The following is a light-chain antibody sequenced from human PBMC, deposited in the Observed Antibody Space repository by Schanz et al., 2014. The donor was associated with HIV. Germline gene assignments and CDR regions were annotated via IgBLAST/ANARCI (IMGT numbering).Light chain of an antibody. CDR3: AGWDDGLNGWV. J-gene: IGLJ3*02. CDR1: TSNIGSNH. CDR2: ANN. Sequence: QSVLTQPPSASGTPGQRVTISCSGSTSNIGSNHVDWYQQLPGTAPRLLIQANNQRPSGVPDRFSGSKSGTSASLAISGLQSDDEADYYCAGWDDGLNGWVFGGGTKLTVL. V-gene: IGLV1-44*01.